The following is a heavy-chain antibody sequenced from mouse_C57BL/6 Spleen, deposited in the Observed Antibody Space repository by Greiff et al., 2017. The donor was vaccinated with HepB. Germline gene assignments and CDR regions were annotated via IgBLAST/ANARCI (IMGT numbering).Heavy chain of an antibody. CDR3: ARWDYDYDGCWYFDV. D-gene: IGHD2-4*01. J-gene: IGHJ1*03. V-gene: IGHV1-72*01. CDR2: IDPNSGGT. Sequence: QVQLQQPGAELVKPGASVKLSCKASGHTFTSYWMHWVKQRPGRGLEWIGRIDPNSGGTKYNEKFKSKATLTVDKPSSTAYMQLSSLTSEDSAVSYCARWDYDYDGCWYFDVWGTGTTVTVSS. CDR1: GHTFTSYW.